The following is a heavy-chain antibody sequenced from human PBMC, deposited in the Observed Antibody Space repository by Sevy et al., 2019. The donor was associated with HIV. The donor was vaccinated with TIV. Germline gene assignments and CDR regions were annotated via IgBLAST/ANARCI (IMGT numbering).Heavy chain of an antibody. CDR3: ARGDIVLVVAATHYGMDV. J-gene: IGHJ6*02. V-gene: IGHV3-11*01. Sequence: GGSLRLSCAASGFTFSDYYMSWIRQAPGKGLEWVSYISSSGSTIYYADSVKGRFTISRDNAKNSLYLQMNSLRAEDTAVYYCARGDIVLVVAATHYGMDVWGQGTTVTVSS. D-gene: IGHD2-15*01. CDR2: ISSSGSTI. CDR1: GFTFSDYY.